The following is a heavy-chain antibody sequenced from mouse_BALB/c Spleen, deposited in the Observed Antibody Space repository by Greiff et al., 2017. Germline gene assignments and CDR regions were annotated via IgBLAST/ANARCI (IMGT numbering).Heavy chain of an antibody. D-gene: IGHD2-2*01. CDR3: ARMGGYPYYFDY. V-gene: IGHV2-2*02. CDR2: IWSGGST. J-gene: IGHJ2*01. Sequence: QVQLKESGPGLVQPSQSLSITCTVSGFSLTSYGVHWVRQSPGKGLEWLGVIWSGGSTDYNAAFISRLSISKDNSKSQVFFKMNSLQANDTAIYYCARMGGYPYYFDYWGQGTTLTVSS. CDR1: GFSLTSYG.